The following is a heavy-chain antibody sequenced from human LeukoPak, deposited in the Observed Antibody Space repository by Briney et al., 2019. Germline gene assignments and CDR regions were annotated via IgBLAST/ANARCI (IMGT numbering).Heavy chain of an antibody. CDR1: GFTFSTYD. CDR2: ITSRSKYI. CDR3: ARYVGPNIAVAGSDF. V-gene: IGHV3-21*01. Sequence: GGSLRLSCSASGFTFSTYDMNWVRQAPGKGLEWVSSITSRSKYIYYADSVKGLFTISRDNANNLLFLQMDSLRDEDTAVYYCARYVGPNIAVAGSDFWGQGTLVTVSS. D-gene: IGHD6-19*01. J-gene: IGHJ4*02.